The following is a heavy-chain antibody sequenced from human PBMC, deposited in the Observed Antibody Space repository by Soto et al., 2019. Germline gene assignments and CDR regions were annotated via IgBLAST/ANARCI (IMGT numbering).Heavy chain of an antibody. J-gene: IGHJ5*02. V-gene: IGHV4-39*01. D-gene: IGHD3-9*01. Sequence: SGTLSLTCTVSGVSISSSSYYWGWIRQPPGEGLEWIGSISYSVSTYYNPSLKSRVSISVDTSRNQFSLRLNSVTAADTAVYYCARQLRGYDRLTRYFPGPNLDHWGQGALVTVSS. CDR1: GVSISSSSYY. CDR3: ARQLRGYDRLTRYFPGPNLDH. CDR2: ISYSVST.